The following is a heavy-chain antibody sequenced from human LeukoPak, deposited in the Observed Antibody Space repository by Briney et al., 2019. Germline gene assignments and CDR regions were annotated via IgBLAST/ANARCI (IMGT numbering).Heavy chain of an antibody. CDR1: GFTFSSYE. CDR2: IRYDGSNK. V-gene: IGHV3-30*02. D-gene: IGHD3/OR15-3a*01. CDR3: AKVGTYDFYYMDV. J-gene: IGHJ6*03. Sequence: GGSLRLSCAASGFTFSSYEMNWVRQAPGKGLGWVAFIRYDGSNKYYADSVKGRFTISRDNSKNTLYLQMNSLRAEDTAVYYCAKVGTYDFYYMDVWGKGTTVTISS.